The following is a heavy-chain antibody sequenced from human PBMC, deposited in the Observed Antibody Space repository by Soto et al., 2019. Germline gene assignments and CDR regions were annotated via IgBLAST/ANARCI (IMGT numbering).Heavy chain of an antibody. CDR2: MSPGGSET. D-gene: IGHD2-15*01. CDR1: GFAFSSNV. V-gene: IGHV3-30*04. CDR3: ARDKIPAAPDSFDQ. J-gene: IGHJ4*02. Sequence: EQLVESGGDVVQPGTSLRLSCVGSGFAFSSNVLHWVRQAPGRGLEWLAVMSPGGSETYYTNSVRGRFTISRDNSENTLYLEMSNVRPEDTAVYYCARDKIPAAPDSFDQWGQGTLVTVSS.